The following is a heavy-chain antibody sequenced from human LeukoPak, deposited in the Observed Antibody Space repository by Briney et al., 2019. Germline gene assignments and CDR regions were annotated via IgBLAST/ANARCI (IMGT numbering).Heavy chain of an antibody. J-gene: IGHJ6*03. Sequence: ASVKVSCKASGYTFTSYDINSVRHATGQGLEWMGRMNPNSGNTGYAQKFQGRVTMTRNTSISTAYMELSSLRSEDTAVYYCARDRPWYDSSGFGLGDYYYYYYMDVWGKGTTVTVSS. CDR1: GYTFTSYD. V-gene: IGHV1-8*01. CDR3: ARDRPWYDSSGFGLGDYYYYYYMDV. CDR2: MNPNSGNT. D-gene: IGHD3-22*01.